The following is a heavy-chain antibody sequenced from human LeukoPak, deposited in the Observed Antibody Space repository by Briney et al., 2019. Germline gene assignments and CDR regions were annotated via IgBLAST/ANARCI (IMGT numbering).Heavy chain of an antibody. CDR2: INWNGGST. CDR1: GFTFDDYG. Sequence: PGGSLRLSCAASGFTFDDYGMSWVRQAPGKGLEWVSGINWNGGSTGYADSVKGRFTISRDNAKSSLFLQMNSLRAEDTAVYYCARYLDSGGNLDYWGQGTLVTVSS. D-gene: IGHD4-23*01. J-gene: IGHJ4*02. V-gene: IGHV3-20*04. CDR3: ARYLDSGGNLDY.